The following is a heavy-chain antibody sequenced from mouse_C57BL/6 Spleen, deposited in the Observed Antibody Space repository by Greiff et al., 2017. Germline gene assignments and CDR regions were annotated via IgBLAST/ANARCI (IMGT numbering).Heavy chain of an antibody. CDR1: GYTFTSYW. V-gene: IGHV1-69*01. J-gene: IGHJ4*01. CDR3: ARTCIYDGYYLYAMDY. CDR2: IDPSDSYT. D-gene: IGHD2-3*01. Sequence: QVQLQQPGAELVMPGASVKLSCKASGYTFTSYWMHWVKQRPGQGLEWIGEIDPSDSYTNYNQKFKGKSTLTVDKSSSTAYMQLSSLTSEDSAVYYCARTCIYDGYYLYAMDYWGQGTSVTVSS.